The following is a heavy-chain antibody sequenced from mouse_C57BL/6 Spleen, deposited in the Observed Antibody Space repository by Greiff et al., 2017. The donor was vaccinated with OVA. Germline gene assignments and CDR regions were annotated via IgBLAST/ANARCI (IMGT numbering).Heavy chain of an antibody. CDR1: GFTFSDYG. J-gene: IGHJ4*01. Sequence: EVNLVESGGGLVKPGGSLKLSCAASGFTFSDYGMHWVRQAPEKGLEWVAYISSGSSTIYYADTVKGRFTISRDNAKNTLFLQMTSLRSEDTAMYYGAKFYYYAMDYWGQGTSVTVSS. CDR3: AKFYYYAMDY. CDR2: ISSGSSTI. V-gene: IGHV5-17*01.